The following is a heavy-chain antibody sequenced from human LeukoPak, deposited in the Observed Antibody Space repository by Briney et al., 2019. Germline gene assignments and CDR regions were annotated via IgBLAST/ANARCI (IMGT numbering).Heavy chain of an antibody. CDR3: ARGVYYDFWSGYYTRWGYYYYYMDV. D-gene: IGHD3-3*01. CDR2: MNPNSGNT. V-gene: IGHV1-8*01. J-gene: IGHJ6*03. CDR1: GYTFTSYD. Sequence: ASVKVSCKASGYTFTSYDINWARQATGQGLEWMGWMNPNSGNTGYAQKFQGRVTMTRNTSISTAYMELSSLRSEDTAVYYCARGVYYDFWSGYYTRWGYYYYYMDVWGKGTTVTVSS.